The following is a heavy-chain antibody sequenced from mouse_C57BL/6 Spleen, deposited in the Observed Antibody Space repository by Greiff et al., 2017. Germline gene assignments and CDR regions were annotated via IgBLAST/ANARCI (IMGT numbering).Heavy chain of an antibody. Sequence: QVQLQQPGAELVKPGASVKLSCKASGYTFTSYWMHWVKQRPGQGLEWIGMIHPNSGSTNYNEKFKSKATLTVDKSSSTAYMQLSSLTSEDSSVYYCASPYDYDGGYDAMDYGGQGTSVTVSS. J-gene: IGHJ4*01. V-gene: IGHV1-64*01. D-gene: IGHD2-4*01. CDR1: GYTFTSYW. CDR3: ASPYDYDGGYDAMDY. CDR2: IHPNSGST.